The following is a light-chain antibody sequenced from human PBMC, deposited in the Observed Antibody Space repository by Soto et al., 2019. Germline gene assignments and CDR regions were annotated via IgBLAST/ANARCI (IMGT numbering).Light chain of an antibody. CDR2: AAS. Sequence: AIRMTQSPSSFSASTGDRVTITCRASQGISSYLAWYQQKPGKAPKLLIYAASTLQSGVPSRFSGSGSGTEFTLTISSLQSEDFAVYYCQQYNNWPTFGQGTKV. J-gene: IGKJ1*01. CDR1: QGISSY. V-gene: IGKV1-8*01. CDR3: QQYNNWPT.